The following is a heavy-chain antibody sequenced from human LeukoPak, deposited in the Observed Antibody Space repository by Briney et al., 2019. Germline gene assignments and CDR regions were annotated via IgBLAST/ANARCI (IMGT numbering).Heavy chain of an antibody. V-gene: IGHV1-69*06. D-gene: IGHD6-6*01. J-gene: IGHJ5*02. CDR2: IIPIFGTA. CDR1: GGTFSSYA. CDR3: ASEDRDSSSSEFYWFDP. Sequence: ASVTVSCKASGGTFSSYAISWVRQAPGQGLEWMGGIIPIFGTANYAQKFEGRVTITEDKSTSTAYMEVSSLRSEDTPVYYCASEDRDSSSSEFYWFDPWGQGTLVTVSS.